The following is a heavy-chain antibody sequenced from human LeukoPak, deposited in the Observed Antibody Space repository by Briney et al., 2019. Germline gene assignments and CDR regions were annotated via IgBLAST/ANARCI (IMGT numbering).Heavy chain of an antibody. CDR2: ISSSSSYI. J-gene: IGHJ4*02. V-gene: IGHV3-21*01. D-gene: IGHD2-15*01. CDR1: GFTFSSYS. Sequence: GGSLRLSCAASGFTFSSYSMNWVRQAPGKGLEWVSSISSSSSYIYYADSVKGRFTISRDNAKNSLYLQMNSLRAEDTAVYFCASSYCSGGSCYEYYFDYWGQGTLVTVSS. CDR3: ASSYCSGGSCYEYYFDY.